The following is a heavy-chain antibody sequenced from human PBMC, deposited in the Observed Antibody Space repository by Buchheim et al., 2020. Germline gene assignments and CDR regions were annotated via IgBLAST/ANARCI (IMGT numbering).Heavy chain of an antibody. CDR1: GDSVSNGNW. J-gene: IGHJ4*02. Sequence: QVQLQESGPGLVKPSGTLSLTCAVSGDSVSNGNWWNWVRQPPGKGLEWIGEIDHSGFTKYNPSLKSRVTIELDKPQNQFSPKLTSVTAADTAVYYCARDSGYRSEYWGQGTL. CDR2: IDHSGFT. V-gene: IGHV4-4*02. D-gene: IGHD5-18*01. CDR3: ARDSGYRSEY.